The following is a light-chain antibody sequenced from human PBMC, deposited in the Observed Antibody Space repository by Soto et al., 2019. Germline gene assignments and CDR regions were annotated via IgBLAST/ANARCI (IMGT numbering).Light chain of an antibody. V-gene: IGLV1-51*02. CDR3: GTWDSTLSAVV. CDR2: EDY. J-gene: IGLJ2*01. Sequence: QSVLTQPPSVSAAPEQTVTISCSGSNSNIGNNYVSWYQQVPGTAPQLLIYEDYKLPSGISGRFSGSKSGTSATLGISGLQTGDEADYYCGTWDSTLSAVVFGRGTKLTVL. CDR1: NSNIGNNY.